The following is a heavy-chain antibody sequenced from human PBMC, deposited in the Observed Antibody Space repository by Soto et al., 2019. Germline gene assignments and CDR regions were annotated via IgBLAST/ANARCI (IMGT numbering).Heavy chain of an antibody. Sequence: EVQLVESGGGLVQPGGSLRLPCAASGFTFSNYWMHWVRQAPGKGLVWVSRINTDGTTTSYADSVKGRFTISRDNAKNTLYLQMNSLRAEDTGVYYCVKDMTGPLDVWGQGTTVIVSS. V-gene: IGHV3-74*01. J-gene: IGHJ6*02. CDR3: VKDMTGPLDV. D-gene: IGHD3-10*01. CDR2: INTDGTTT. CDR1: GFTFSNYW.